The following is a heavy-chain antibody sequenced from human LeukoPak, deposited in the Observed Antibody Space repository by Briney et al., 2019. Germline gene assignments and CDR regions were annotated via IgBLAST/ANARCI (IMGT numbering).Heavy chain of an antibody. CDR3: ARGPPSYYYMDV. Sequence: ASVKVSCTASGYTFTTYYMHWVRQAPGQGLEWMGIIDPSGGTTSYAQKFQGRVTMTKDTSTTTVYMDLSSLRSEDTALYYCARGPPSYYYMDVWGKGTTVTVSS. V-gene: IGHV1-46*01. CDR1: GYTFTTYY. CDR2: IDPSGGTT. J-gene: IGHJ6*03.